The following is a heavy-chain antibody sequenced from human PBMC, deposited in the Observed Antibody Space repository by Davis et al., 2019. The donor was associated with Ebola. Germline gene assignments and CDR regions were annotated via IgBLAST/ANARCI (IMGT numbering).Heavy chain of an antibody. J-gene: IGHJ6*03. V-gene: IGHV4-39*07. D-gene: IGHD1-26*01. Sequence: PSETLSLTCTVSGASISSSGYYWGWIRQPPGMGLEWIGSIFFSGSTYYNPSLKSRVTMSVDTANNEFSLELRSVTAADTAIYYCSAYVRAGGYNFYMDVWGKGTTVTVSS. CDR3: SAYVRAGGYNFYMDV. CDR1: GASISSSGYY. CDR2: IFFSGST.